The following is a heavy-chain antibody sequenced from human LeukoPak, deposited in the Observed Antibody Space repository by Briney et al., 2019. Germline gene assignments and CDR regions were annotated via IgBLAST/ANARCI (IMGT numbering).Heavy chain of an antibody. CDR1: GGSISSGSYY. CDR2: IYTSGST. Sequence: SETLSLTCTVSGGSISSGSYYWSWIRQPAGKGLEWIGRIYTSGSTNYNPSLKSRVTISVDTSKNQFSLKLSSVTAADTAVYYCARQGYCSSTSCLQYYFDYWGQGTPVTVSS. J-gene: IGHJ4*02. V-gene: IGHV4-61*02. CDR3: ARQGYCSSTSCLQYYFDY. D-gene: IGHD2-2*01.